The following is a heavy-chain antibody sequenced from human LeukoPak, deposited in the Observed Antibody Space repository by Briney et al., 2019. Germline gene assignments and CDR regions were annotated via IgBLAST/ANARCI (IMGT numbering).Heavy chain of an antibody. V-gene: IGHV3-30*04. Sequence: GGSLRLSCAASGFTFSSYAMHWVRQAPGKGLEWVAVISYDGSNKYYADSVKGRFTISRDNSKNTLYLQMNSLRAEDTAVYYCAKDRIDYSFDYWGQGTLVTVSS. CDR3: AKDRIDYSFDY. D-gene: IGHD4-11*01. CDR2: ISYDGSNK. J-gene: IGHJ4*02. CDR1: GFTFSSYA.